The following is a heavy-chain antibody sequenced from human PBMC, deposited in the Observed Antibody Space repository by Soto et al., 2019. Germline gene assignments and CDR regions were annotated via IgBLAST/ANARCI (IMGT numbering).Heavy chain of an antibody. Sequence: QVQLVQSGAEVKKPGASVKVSCKASGYTFTTYYMHWVRQAPGQGLEWTGIINPSGGSTRYAQKFQGRVTMTRDTSTSTVYMELSSLKSEDTAVYYCARGLIYDSSGYYFDYWGQGTLVTVSS. V-gene: IGHV1-46*01. D-gene: IGHD3-22*01. J-gene: IGHJ4*02. CDR2: INPSGGST. CDR3: ARGLIYDSSGYYFDY. CDR1: GYTFTTYY.